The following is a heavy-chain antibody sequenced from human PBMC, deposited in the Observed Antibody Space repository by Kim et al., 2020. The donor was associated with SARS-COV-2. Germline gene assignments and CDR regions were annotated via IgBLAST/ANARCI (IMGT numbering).Heavy chain of an antibody. CDR1: GYTFTSYG. D-gene: IGHD6-13*01. V-gene: IGHV1-18*01. Sequence: ASVKVSCKASGYTFTSYGISWVRQAPGQGLEWMGWISAYNGNTNYAQKLQGRVTMTTDTSTSTAYMELRSLRSDDTAVYYCAREGPGIAAAGANYYYYGMDVWGQGTTVTVSS. CDR2: ISAYNGNT. J-gene: IGHJ6*02. CDR3: AREGPGIAAAGANYYYYGMDV.